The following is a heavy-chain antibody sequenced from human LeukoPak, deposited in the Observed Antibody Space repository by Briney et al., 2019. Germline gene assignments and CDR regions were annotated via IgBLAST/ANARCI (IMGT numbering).Heavy chain of an antibody. V-gene: IGHV3-49*04. Sequence: GGSLRLSCTASGFTFGDYAMSWVRQAPGKGLEWVGFIRSKAYGGTTEYAASVKGRFTISRDDSKSIAYLQMNSLKTEDTAVHYCTRDAVCGGDCYVDYWGQGTLVTVSS. CDR3: TRDAVCGGDCYVDY. CDR1: GFTFGDYA. CDR2: IRSKAYGGTT. J-gene: IGHJ4*02. D-gene: IGHD2-21*02.